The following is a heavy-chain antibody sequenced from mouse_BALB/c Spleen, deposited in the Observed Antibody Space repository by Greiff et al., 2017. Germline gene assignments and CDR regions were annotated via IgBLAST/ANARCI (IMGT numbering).Heavy chain of an antibody. V-gene: IGHV1S81*02. J-gene: IGHJ1*01. D-gene: IGHD1-1*01. CDR2: INPSNGGT. CDR3: TRGPYYYGSSYGYFDV. CDR1: GYTFTSYY. Sequence: QVHVKQSGAELVKPGASVKLSCKASGYTFTSYYMYWVKQRPGQGLEWIGEINPSNGGTNFNEKFKSKATLTVDKSSSTAYMQLSSLTSEDSAVYYCTRGPYYYGSSYGYFDVWGAGTTVTVSS.